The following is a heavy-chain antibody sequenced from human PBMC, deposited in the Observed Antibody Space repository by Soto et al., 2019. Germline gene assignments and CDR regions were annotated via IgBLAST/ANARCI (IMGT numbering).Heavy chain of an antibody. CDR3: AGAFTGGVYQYVFDV. V-gene: IGHV5-51*01. J-gene: IGHJ6*02. CDR1: GYTFTSSW. Sequence: PGESLKISCKASGYTFTSSWIAWVRQMPEKGLEWMGIIYPGDSHTTYSPSFQGQVTISANKSTSTAYLQWSTLKVSDTAMYLCAGAFTGGVYQYVFDVWGQGTTVTVSS. CDR2: IYPGDSHT. D-gene: IGHD2-8*02.